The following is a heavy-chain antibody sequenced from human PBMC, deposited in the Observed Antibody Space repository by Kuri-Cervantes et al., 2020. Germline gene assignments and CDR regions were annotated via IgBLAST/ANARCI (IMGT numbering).Heavy chain of an antibody. J-gene: IGHJ4*02. CDR2: INSDGSST. CDR1: GFTFSNYW. D-gene: IGHD2-2*01. Sequence: GASLKISCAASGFTFSNYWMHWVRQVPGKGMVWVSRINSDGSSTSYADSVKCRFTISRDNAKNTLYLQMDSLRAEDTASYFCAKADCSSTICPKDYWGQGTMVTVSS. CDR3: AKADCSSTICPKDY. V-gene: IGHV3-74*01.